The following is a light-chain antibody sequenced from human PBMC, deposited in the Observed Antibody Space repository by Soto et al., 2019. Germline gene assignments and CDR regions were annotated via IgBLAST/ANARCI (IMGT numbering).Light chain of an antibody. CDR3: QQGPT. Sequence: EIVMTQSPATLSVSPGERATLSCRASQSVSSNLAWYQQKPGQAPRLLIYGASTRATGIPARFSGSGSGTEFTLTISSLQSEDFAVYYCQQGPTFGQGTKVDIK. CDR1: QSVSSN. V-gene: IGKV3-15*01. J-gene: IGKJ1*01. CDR2: GAS.